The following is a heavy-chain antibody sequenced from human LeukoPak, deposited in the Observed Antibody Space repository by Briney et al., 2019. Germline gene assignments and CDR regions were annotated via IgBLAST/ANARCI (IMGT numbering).Heavy chain of an antibody. J-gene: IGHJ4*02. CDR1: GFTFSDYY. CDR3: ARDARQQLVERFDY. V-gene: IGHV3-11*01. Sequence: PGGSLRLSCAASGFTFSDYYMSWIRQAPGKGLEWVSYISSSGSTIYYADSVKGRFTISRDNAKNSLYLQMNSLRAEDTAVYYCARDARQQLVERFDYWGQGTQVTVSS. CDR2: ISSSGSTI. D-gene: IGHD6-13*01.